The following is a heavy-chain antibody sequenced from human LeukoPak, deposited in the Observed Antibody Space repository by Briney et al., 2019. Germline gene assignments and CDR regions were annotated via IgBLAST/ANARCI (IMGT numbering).Heavy chain of an antibody. CDR2: IKQDGSEK. CDR3: ARAVAFWSGSFDY. V-gene: IGHV3-7*01. CDR1: GFTFSSYW. D-gene: IGHD3-3*01. J-gene: IGHJ4*02. Sequence: GGSLRLSCAASGFTFSSYWMSWVRQAPGKGLEWVANIKQDGSEKYYVDSVKGRFTISRDNAKNSLYPQMNSLRAEDTAVYYCARAVAFWSGSFDYWGQGTLVTVSS.